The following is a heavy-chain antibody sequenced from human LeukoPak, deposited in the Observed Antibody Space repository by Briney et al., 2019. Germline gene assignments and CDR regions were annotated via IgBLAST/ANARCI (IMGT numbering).Heavy chain of an antibody. CDR1: ATRFSSST. CDR3: ASLVSGSLLDY. Sequence: GSSVKVCCKSSATRFSSSTISWVREAPGQGLEWMGRIIAILGIANYAQKFQGRVTITADKSTSTAYMELSSLRSEDTAVYYCASLVSGSLLDYWGQGTLVTVSS. J-gene: IGHJ4*02. D-gene: IGHD1-26*01. CDR2: IIAILGIA. V-gene: IGHV1-69*02.